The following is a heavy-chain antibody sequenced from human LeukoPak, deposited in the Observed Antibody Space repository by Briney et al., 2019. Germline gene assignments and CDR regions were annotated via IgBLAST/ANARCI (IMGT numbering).Heavy chain of an antibody. CDR1: GGSISSGVYS. V-gene: IGHV4-30-4*07. CDR3: ARASEDYYYYYMDV. Sequence: SQTLSLTCTVSGGSISSGVYSWSWIRQPPGKGLEWIGYIYYSGGTYYNPSLKSRVTISVDTSKNQFSLKLSSVTAADTAVYYCARASEDYYYYYMDVWGKGTTVTISS. D-gene: IGHD1-14*01. J-gene: IGHJ6*03. CDR2: IYYSGGT.